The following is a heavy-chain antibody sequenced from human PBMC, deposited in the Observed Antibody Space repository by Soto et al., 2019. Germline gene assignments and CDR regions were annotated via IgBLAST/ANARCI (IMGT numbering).Heavy chain of an antibody. D-gene: IGHD6-13*01. CDR1: GYTFTSYA. V-gene: IGHV1-3*01. CDR3: ARVRSVGTQGGSSWYPNFDY. Sequence: ASVKVSCKASGYTFTSYAMHWVRQAPGQRLEWMGWINAGNGNTKYSQKFQGRVTITRDTSASTAYMELSSLRSEDTAVYYCARVRSVGTQGGSSWYPNFDYWGQGTLVTVSS. J-gene: IGHJ4*02. CDR2: INAGNGNT.